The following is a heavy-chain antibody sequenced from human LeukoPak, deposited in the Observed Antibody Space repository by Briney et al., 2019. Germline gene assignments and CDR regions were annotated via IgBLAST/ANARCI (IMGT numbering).Heavy chain of an antibody. J-gene: IGHJ4*02. V-gene: IGHV4-38-2*02. CDR2: IYHSGST. CDR3: AREGDYYDSSGYYYVYDY. CDR1: GYSISSGYY. D-gene: IGHD3-22*01. Sequence: SETLSLTCTVSGYSISSGYYWGWIRQPPGKGLEWIGSIYHSGSTYYNPSLKSRVTISVDTSKNQFSLKLSSVTAADTAVYYCAREGDYYDSSGYYYVYDYWGQGTLVTVSS.